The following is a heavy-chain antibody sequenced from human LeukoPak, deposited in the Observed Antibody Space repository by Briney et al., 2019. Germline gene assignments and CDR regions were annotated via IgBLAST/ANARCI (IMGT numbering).Heavy chain of an antibody. Sequence: PGGSLRLSCAASGFTFSSYAMHWVRQAPGKGLEWVAVISYDGSNKYYADSVKGRFTISRDNSKNTLYLQMNSLRAEDTAVYYCARGEMATAIDYWGQGTLVTVSS. J-gene: IGHJ4*02. CDR1: GFTFSSYA. CDR3: ARGEMATAIDY. V-gene: IGHV3-30*04. D-gene: IGHD5-24*01. CDR2: ISYDGSNK.